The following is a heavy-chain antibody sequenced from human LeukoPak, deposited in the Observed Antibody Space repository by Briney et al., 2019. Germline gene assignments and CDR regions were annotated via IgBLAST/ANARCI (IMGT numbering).Heavy chain of an antibody. J-gene: IGHJ4*02. Sequence: PSETLSLTCGVSGGSVSSTNWWTWIRQPPGKGLEWIGEVHLDGRTNFNPSLKSRLTMSVDLSENHVSLKLTSVTAADTAVYYCARDPDYSGSGRGIDYWGQGTLVTVSS. CDR3: ARDPDYSGSGRGIDY. CDR2: VHLDGRT. D-gene: IGHD3-10*01. CDR1: GGSVSSTNW. V-gene: IGHV4-4*02.